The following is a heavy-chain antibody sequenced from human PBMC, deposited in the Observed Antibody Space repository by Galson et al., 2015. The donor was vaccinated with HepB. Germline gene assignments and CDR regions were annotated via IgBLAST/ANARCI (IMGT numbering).Heavy chain of an antibody. V-gene: IGHV6-1*01. CDR3: ARGGLELPNFYYYMDV. J-gene: IGHJ6*03. Sequence: CAISGDSVSSNSAAWNWIRQSPSRGLEWLGRTYYRSKWYNDYAVSVKSRITINPDTSKNQFSLQLNSVTPEDTAVYYCARGGLELPNFYYYMDVWGKGTTVTVSS. D-gene: IGHD1-7*01. CDR2: TYYRSKWYN. CDR1: GDSVSSNSAA.